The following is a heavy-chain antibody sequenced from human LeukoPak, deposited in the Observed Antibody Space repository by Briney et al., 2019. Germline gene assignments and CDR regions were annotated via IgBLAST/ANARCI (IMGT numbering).Heavy chain of an antibody. J-gene: IGHJ4*02. Sequence: ASVKVSCKASGYTFNGFYLHWVRQAPGQGLEWMGWINPNSGGTNYAQKFQGRVTMTRDTSISTACRELSGLRSDERAVYYCARWMATVTTPDYWGQGTLVTVSS. V-gene: IGHV1-2*02. D-gene: IGHD4-11*01. CDR1: GYTFNGFY. CDR2: INPNSGGT. CDR3: ARWMATVTTPDY.